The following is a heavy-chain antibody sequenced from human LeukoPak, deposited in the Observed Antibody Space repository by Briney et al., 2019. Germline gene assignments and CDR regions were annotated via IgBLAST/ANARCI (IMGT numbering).Heavy chain of an antibody. D-gene: IGHD5-18*01. CDR2: IYYSGST. Sequence: KPSXTLSLTCTGSGGSMSSYYWSWIRQPPGKGLEWIGYIYYSGSTNYNPSLKSRVTISVDTSKHQFSLKLSSVTAADTAVYYCAAVDTAMDDFDYWGQGTLVTVSS. J-gene: IGHJ4*02. CDR3: AAVDTAMDDFDY. V-gene: IGHV4-59*01. CDR1: GGSMSSYY.